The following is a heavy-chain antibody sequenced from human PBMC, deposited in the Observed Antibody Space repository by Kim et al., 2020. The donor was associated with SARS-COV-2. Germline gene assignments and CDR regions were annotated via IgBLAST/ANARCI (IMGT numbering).Heavy chain of an antibody. J-gene: IGHJ6*03. V-gene: IGHV4-4*08. CDR1: GGSFSRYY. CDR3: ASTIPSANPLETYSYFMD. D-gene: IGHD1-1*01. Sequence: SETLSLTCTVSGGSFSRYYWSWFRQPPGTGLERIGYIYNTGSTNYNPSLKSRVTISVDTSKNQFSLKLSSVTAAATAVYYCASTIPSANPLETYSYFMD. CDR2: IYNTGST.